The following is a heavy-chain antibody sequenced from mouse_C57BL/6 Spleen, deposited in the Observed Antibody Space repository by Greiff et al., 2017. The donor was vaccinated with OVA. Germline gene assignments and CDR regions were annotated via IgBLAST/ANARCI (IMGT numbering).Heavy chain of an antibody. CDR3: ARLTGTGAHYFDY. CDR1: GYSFTDYN. Sequence: EVQLQQPGAELVKPGASVKLSCKASGYSFTDYNMNWVKQSNGKSLEWIGVINPNYGTTSYNQKFKGKATLTVDQSSSTAYMQLNSLTSEDSAVYYCARLTGTGAHYFDYWGQGTTLTVSS. CDR2: INPNYGTT. V-gene: IGHV1-39*01. D-gene: IGHD4-1*01. J-gene: IGHJ2*01.